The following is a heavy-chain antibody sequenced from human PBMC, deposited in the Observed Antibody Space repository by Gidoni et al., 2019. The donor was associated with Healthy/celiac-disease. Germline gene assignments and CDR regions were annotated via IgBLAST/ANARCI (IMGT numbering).Heavy chain of an antibody. D-gene: IGHD6-6*01. V-gene: IGHV2-5*02. CDR3: AHEYSSSSIAIDAFDI. Sequence: LEWLALIYWDDDKRYSPSLKSRLTITKDTSKNQVVLTMTNMDPVDTATYYCAHEYSSSSIAIDAFDIWGQGTMVTVSS. CDR2: IYWDDDK. J-gene: IGHJ3*02.